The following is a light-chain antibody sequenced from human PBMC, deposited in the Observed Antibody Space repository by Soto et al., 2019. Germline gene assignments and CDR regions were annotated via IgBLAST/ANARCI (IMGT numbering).Light chain of an antibody. J-gene: IGLJ1*01. Sequence: QSVLTQPASVSGSPGQSITISCTGTNSDLGTYNLVSWYQQHPGKAPKTIIYEVTKRPSGVSKRFSGSKSGNTASLTISGLQAEDEADYYCCSYVGSNIFYVFGTGTQLTVL. CDR2: EVT. CDR1: NSDLGTYNL. CDR3: CSYVGSNIFYV. V-gene: IGLV2-23*02.